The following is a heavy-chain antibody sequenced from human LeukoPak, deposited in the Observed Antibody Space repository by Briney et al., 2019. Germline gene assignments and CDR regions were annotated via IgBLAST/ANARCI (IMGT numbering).Heavy chain of an antibody. CDR1: GFTFSSYA. V-gene: IGHV3-23*01. D-gene: IGHD5-24*01. Sequence: GGSLRLSCAASGFTFSSYAMSWVRQAPGKGLEWVSAISGSGGSTYYADSVKGRFTISRDNSKNTLYLQMNSLRAEDTAEYYCAITSSIARDGYNNNYYYYGMDVWGQGTTVTVSS. CDR2: ISGSGGST. J-gene: IGHJ6*02. CDR3: AITSSIARDGYNNNYYYYGMDV.